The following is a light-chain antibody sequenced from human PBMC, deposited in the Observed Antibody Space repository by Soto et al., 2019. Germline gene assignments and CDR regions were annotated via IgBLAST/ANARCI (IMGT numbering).Light chain of an antibody. Sequence: QSVLTQPPSVSAAPGQKVTISCSGSSSNIGGNSVSWYQQLPGTAPKLLIYDDNKRPSGIPDRFSGSKSGTSATLGITGFQTGDEADYYCGSWDSSLSTYVVGNGTKVTVL. J-gene: IGLJ1*01. CDR1: SSNIGGNS. CDR3: GSWDSSLSTYV. CDR2: DDN. V-gene: IGLV1-51*01.